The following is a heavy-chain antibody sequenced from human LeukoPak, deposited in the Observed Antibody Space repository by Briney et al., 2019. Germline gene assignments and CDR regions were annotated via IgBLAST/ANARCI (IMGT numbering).Heavy chain of an antibody. J-gene: IGHJ6*02. D-gene: IGHD1-14*01. CDR2: TYYRSKWYT. CDR1: GDSVSSDSAA. V-gene: IGHV6-1*01. CDR3: TREFTTGAYFYYPMDV. Sequence: LSLTCAXSGDSVSSDSAAWNWIRQSPSRGLEWLGRTYYRSKWYTDYAVSVKSRIKINPDTSKNQFSLQMNSVTPEDTAVYYCTREFTTGAYFYYPMDVWGQGTTVTVSS.